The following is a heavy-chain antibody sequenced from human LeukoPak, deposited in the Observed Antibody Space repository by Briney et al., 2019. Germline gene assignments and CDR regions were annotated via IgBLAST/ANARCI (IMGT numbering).Heavy chain of an antibody. CDR3: ARDHTAPGIHFDD. J-gene: IGHJ4*02. V-gene: IGHV3-7*01. CDR2: INQAGGEK. Sequence: GGSLRLSCAASGFTFSSHWMSWVRQAPGKGLEWVANINQAGGEKYYVDSVKGRFTISRDNAKNSLYLQMNSLRAEDTAVYYCARDHTAPGIHFDDWGQGTLVTVSS. CDR1: GFTFSSHW. D-gene: IGHD6-13*01.